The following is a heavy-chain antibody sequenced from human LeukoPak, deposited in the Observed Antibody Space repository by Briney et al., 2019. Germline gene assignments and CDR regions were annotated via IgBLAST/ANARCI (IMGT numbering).Heavy chain of an antibody. CDR3: ARLRGYQRTPISSSWYSGYYFDY. D-gene: IGHD6-13*01. Sequence: SETLSLTCAVYGGSFSGYYWSWIRQPPGKGLEWIGEINHSGSTNYNPSLKSRVTISVDTSKNQFSLKLSSVTAADTAVYYCARLRGYQRTPISSSWYSGYYFDYWGQGTLVTASS. V-gene: IGHV4-34*01. CDR2: INHSGST. CDR1: GGSFSGYY. J-gene: IGHJ4*02.